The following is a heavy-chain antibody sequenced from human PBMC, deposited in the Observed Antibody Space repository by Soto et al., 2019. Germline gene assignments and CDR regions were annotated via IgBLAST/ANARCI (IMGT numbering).Heavy chain of an antibody. CDR2: INPSGGGT. D-gene: IGHD5-18*01. V-gene: IGHV1-46*03. CDR1: GYAFTNYY. Sequence: QVQLVQSGAEVKKPGAPVKVSCKASGYAFTNYYIHWVRQAPGQGLEWMGLINPSGGGTNYAQKFQGRVTMTRDTDTSTVYMELSSLRSEDTAVYYCGRGGYSPKIDYWGQGTLVTVSS. CDR3: GRGGYSPKIDY. J-gene: IGHJ4*02.